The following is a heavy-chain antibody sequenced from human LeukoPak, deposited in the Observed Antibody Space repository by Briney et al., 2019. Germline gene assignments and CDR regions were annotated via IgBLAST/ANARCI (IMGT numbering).Heavy chain of an antibody. J-gene: IGHJ4*02. CDR1: GFTFSDYS. V-gene: IGHV3-48*02. Sequence: PGGSLRLSCAASGFTFSDYSMNWVRQAPGKGLEWVSYISRSSNKIHYADSVKGRFTISRDNAKNSLYLQMNSLRDEDTAVYYCARDRDFAFDYWGRGTLVTVSS. CDR2: ISRSSNKI. CDR3: ARDRDFAFDY.